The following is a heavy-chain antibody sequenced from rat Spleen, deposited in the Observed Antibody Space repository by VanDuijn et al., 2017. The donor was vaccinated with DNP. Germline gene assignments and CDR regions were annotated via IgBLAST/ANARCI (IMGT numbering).Heavy chain of an antibody. CDR2: ISYDGSST. J-gene: IGHJ2*01. CDR1: GFTFSDYN. CDR3: AKDAFDY. V-gene: IGHV5-7*01. Sequence: EVHLVESGGGLVQPGRSLKLSCAASGFTFSDYNMAWVRQAPKKGLEWVATISYDGSSTYYRDSVKGRFTISRDSAKSTLYLQMEGLRSEDTATYYCAKDAFDYWGQGVMVTVSS.